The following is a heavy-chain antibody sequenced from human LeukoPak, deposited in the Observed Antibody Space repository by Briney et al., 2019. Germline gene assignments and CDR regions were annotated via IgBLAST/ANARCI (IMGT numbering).Heavy chain of an antibody. CDR2: ITPIFGTA. D-gene: IGHD3-22*01. CDR1: GGTFSRFT. J-gene: IGHJ4*02. CDR3: AREWGLESSGYYYAY. V-gene: IGHV1-69*13. Sequence: ASVKVSCKAYGGTFSRFTISWVRQAPGQGFEWMGGITPIFGTANFAQKFQGRVSITADGSTSTAFMELSSLRSEDTAAYYCAREWGLESSGYYYAYWGQGTLVTVSS.